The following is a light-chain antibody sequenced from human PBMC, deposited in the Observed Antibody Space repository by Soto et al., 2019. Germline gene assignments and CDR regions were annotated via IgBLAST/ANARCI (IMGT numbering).Light chain of an antibody. Sequence: PGERVTLSCRASQSVSSGYLTWYQQKPGQAPRLLIYGASTRATGIPARFSGSGSGTDFTLTISSLQPEDFAVYYCQQDYNLPPFGGGTKVEIK. CDR1: QSVSSGY. CDR2: GAS. V-gene: IGKV3D-7*01. J-gene: IGKJ4*01. CDR3: QQDYNLPP.